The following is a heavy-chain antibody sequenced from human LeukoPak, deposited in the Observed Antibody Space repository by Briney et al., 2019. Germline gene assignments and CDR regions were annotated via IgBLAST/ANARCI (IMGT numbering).Heavy chain of an antibody. V-gene: IGHV3-30-3*01. CDR1: GFTFSSYA. D-gene: IGHD3-10*01. CDR3: TRSRKRLGFRMDV. Sequence: PGGSLRLSCAASGFTFSSYAMHWVRQAPGKGLEWVAVISYDGSNKYYADSVKGRFTISRDNSKNTLYLQMNSLRAEDTAVYYCTRSRKRLGFRMDVWGQGTTVTVPS. CDR2: ISYDGSNK. J-gene: IGHJ6*02.